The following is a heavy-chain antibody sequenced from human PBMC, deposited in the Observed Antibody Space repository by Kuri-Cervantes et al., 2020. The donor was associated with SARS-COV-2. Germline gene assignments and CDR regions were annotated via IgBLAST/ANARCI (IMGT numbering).Heavy chain of an antibody. CDR3: ARGFSAVVVAHWYFDL. CDR1: GFTSSSYA. Sequence: GESLKISCAASGFTSSSYAMHWVRQAPGKGLEWVAVISYDGSNKYYADSVKGRFTISRDNSKNTLYLQMNSLGAEDTAVYYCARGFSAVVVAHWYFDLWGRGTLVTVSS. V-gene: IGHV3-30-3*01. D-gene: IGHD3-22*01. CDR2: ISYDGSNK. J-gene: IGHJ2*01.